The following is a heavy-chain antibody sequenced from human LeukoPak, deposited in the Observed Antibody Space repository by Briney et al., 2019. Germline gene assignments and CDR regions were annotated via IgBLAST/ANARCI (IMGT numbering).Heavy chain of an antibody. CDR2: ISYSSSYI. V-gene: IGHV3-21*01. D-gene: IGHD4-17*01. CDR1: GFTFSNYN. J-gene: IGHJ4*02. CDR3: ARIAVTYTFDY. Sequence: PGGSLRLSCAASGFTFSNYNMNWVRQAPGKGLEWVSSISYSSSYIYYADSVKGRFTISRDNAMNSLYLQMNSLRAEDTAVYYCARIAVTYTFDYWGQGTLVTVSS.